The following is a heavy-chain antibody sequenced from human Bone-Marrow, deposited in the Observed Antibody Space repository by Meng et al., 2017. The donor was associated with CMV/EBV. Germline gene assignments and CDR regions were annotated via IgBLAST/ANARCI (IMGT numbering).Heavy chain of an antibody. CDR3: ARNRSPDSSGAFDI. J-gene: IGHJ3*02. Sequence: GESLKISCAASGFTFSSYAMHWVRQAPGKGLGWVAVISYDGSNKYYADSVKGRFTISRDNSKNTLYLQMNSLRAEDTAEYYCARNRSPDSSGAFDIWGQGTMVTVSS. CDR1: GFTFSSYA. D-gene: IGHD3-22*01. V-gene: IGHV3-30-3*01. CDR2: ISYDGSNK.